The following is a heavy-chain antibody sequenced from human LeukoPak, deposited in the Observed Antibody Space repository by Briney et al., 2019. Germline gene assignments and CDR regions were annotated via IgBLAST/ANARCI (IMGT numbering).Heavy chain of an antibody. D-gene: IGHD4-17*01. CDR3: ARGPPRLTTPRVIGH. Sequence: GGSLRLSCAASGFTFSSYAMHWVRQAPGKGLERVAVRSYDGSNKYYADSAKRRFTISRDNSKTTLYLQMNRLRAEDTAVYYCARGPPRLTTPRVIGHWGQGTLVTVSS. V-gene: IGHV3-30-3*01. CDR1: GFTFSSYA. CDR2: RSYDGSNK. J-gene: IGHJ4*02.